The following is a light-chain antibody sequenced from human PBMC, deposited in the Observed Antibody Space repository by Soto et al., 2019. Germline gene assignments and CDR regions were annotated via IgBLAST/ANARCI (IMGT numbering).Light chain of an antibody. J-gene: IGKJ1*01. V-gene: IGKV1-5*03. CDR1: QSISSW. Sequence: DIQITQSPSTLSASLGDRVTITCRASQSISSWLAWYQQKPGKAPKLLIYKASSLESGVPSRFSGSGSGTEFTLTISSLQPDDFATYYCQQYNNYPWTFGQGTKVDVK. CDR3: QQYNNYPWT. CDR2: KAS.